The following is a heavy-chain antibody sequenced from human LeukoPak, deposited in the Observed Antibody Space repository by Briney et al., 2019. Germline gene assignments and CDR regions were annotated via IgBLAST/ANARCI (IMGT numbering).Heavy chain of an antibody. CDR1: GYSITSGYY. D-gene: IGHD3-10*01. CDR2: SYHSGST. J-gene: IGHJ4*02. Sequence: SETLSLTCTVSGYSITSGYYWGWIRQPPGKGLEWIGISYHSGSTFYNPSLKSRVTISVDTSKNQFSLKLSSVTAADTAVYYCARDQDYYGSGSYGPDYWGQGTLVTVSS. V-gene: IGHV4-38-2*02. CDR3: ARDQDYYGSGSYGPDY.